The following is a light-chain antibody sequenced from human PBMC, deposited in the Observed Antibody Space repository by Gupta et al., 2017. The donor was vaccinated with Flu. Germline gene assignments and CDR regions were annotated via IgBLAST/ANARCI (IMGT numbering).Light chain of an antibody. CDR1: QNISSRF. V-gene: IGKV3-20*01. Sequence: EIVLTQSPGTLSLSPGERGTLSCWASQNISSRFLAWYQQKVGQAPRLLMYGAFNRATGIPDRFSGSGSGTDFTLTISRLEPEDFAVYFCQQHGSSPWTFGQGTKVEI. CDR3: QQHGSSPWT. J-gene: IGKJ1*01. CDR2: GAF.